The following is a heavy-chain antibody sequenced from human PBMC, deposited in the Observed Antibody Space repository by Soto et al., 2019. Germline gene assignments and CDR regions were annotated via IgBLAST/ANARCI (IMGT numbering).Heavy chain of an antibody. D-gene: IGHD3-10*01. V-gene: IGHV3-74*01. J-gene: IGHJ4*02. Sequence: GKGLVWVSRIKRDGSSTSYADSVKGRFTISRDNAKNSLYLHMNSLRAEDTAVYYCARDHYGSGNYYLAYWGQGTPVTVSS. CDR2: IKRDGSST. CDR3: ARDHYGSGNYYLAY.